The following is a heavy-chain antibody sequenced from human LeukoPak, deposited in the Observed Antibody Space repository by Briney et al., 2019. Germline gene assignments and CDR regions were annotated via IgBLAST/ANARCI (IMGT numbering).Heavy chain of an antibody. D-gene: IGHD2-2*01. CDR2: ISGSGGST. J-gene: IGHJ4*02. CDR1: GFTFSSYA. CDR3: ATYGVVVPAATGY. Sequence: GGSLRLSCAASGFTFSSYAMSWVRQAPGKGLEWVSAISGSGGSTYYADSVKGRFTISRDNSKNTLYQQMNSLRAEDTAVYYCATYGVVVPAATGYWGQGTLVTVSS. V-gene: IGHV3-23*01.